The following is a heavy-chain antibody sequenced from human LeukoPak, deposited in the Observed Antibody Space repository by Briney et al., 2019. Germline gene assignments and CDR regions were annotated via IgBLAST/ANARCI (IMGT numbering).Heavy chain of an antibody. CDR1: GFTFDNYA. V-gene: IGHV3-9*01. J-gene: IGHJ4*02. CDR2: ISWDSGNT. Sequence: PGGSLRLSCAASGFTFDNYAMHWVRQAPGKGLEWVAGISWDSGNTGYADSVKGRFTISRDNAKNSLYLQMNSLRIGDTALYYCAKSLGSTMYYFDSWGQGTLVTVSS. D-gene: IGHD6-13*01. CDR3: AKSLGSTMYYFDS.